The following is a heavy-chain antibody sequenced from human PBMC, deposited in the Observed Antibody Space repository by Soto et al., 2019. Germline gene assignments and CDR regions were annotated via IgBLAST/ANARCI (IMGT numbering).Heavy chain of an antibody. CDR2: VIPFLSIA. D-gene: IGHD5-12*01. CDR3: ARDSTVYYSGFHS. CDR1: GGTFSSYT. J-gene: IGHJ5*02. V-gene: IGHV1-69*08. Sequence: QVHLVQSGAEVKKPGSSVKVSCKTSGGTFSSYTISWVRQAPGQGLEWMGRVIPFLSIANYAQKFLGRVTIAADNSMSTAYMELSSLRSEDTAVYYCARDSTVYYSGFHSWGQGTLVTVSS.